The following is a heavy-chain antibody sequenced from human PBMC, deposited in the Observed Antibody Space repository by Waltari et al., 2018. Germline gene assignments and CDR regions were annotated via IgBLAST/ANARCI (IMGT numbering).Heavy chain of an antibody. CDR3: ATVVKTPSGYDY. CDR1: GFTFINVW. D-gene: IGHD3-9*01. J-gene: IGHJ4*02. V-gene: IGHV3-15*01. Sequence: EVQLVESGGGLVKPGGSLRLSCAASGFTFINVWMTWVRQAPGKGLELGGRIKSKAAGGTIEYAAPVEGRFTISRDDSKNTMYMQMNNLKTEDTAMYYCATVVKTPSGYDYWGQGTLVTVSS. CDR2: IKSKAAGGTI.